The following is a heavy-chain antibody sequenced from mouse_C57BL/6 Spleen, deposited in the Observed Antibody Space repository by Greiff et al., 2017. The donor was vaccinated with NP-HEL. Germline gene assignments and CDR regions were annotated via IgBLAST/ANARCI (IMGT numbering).Heavy chain of an antibody. CDR1: GFTFTDYY. Sequence: EVQVVESGGGLVQPGGSLSLSCAASGFTFTDYYMSWVRQPPGKALEWLGFIRNKANGYTTEYSASVKGRFTISRDNSQSILYLQMNALRAEDSATYYCARFSMRSPYGNLFDYWGQGTTLTVSS. J-gene: IGHJ2*01. CDR3: ARFSMRSPYGNLFDY. V-gene: IGHV7-3*01. D-gene: IGHD2-10*02. CDR2: IRNKANGYTT.